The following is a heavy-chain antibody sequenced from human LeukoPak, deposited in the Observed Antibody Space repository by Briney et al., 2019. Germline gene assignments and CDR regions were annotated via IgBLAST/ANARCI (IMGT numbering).Heavy chain of an antibody. D-gene: IGHD3-22*01. Sequence: SETLSFTCTVSGGSISSYYWSWIRQPPGKGLEWIGYIYYSGSTNYNPSLKSRVTISVDTSKNQLSLKLSSVTAADTAVYYCARGAYDSSGYYDYWGQGTLVTVSS. V-gene: IGHV4-59*01. CDR1: GGSISSYY. CDR2: IYYSGST. J-gene: IGHJ4*02. CDR3: ARGAYDSSGYYDY.